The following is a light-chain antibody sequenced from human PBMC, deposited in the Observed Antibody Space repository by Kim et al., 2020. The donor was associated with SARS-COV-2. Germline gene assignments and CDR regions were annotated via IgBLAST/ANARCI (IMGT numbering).Light chain of an antibody. CDR2: TAS. J-gene: IGKJ4*01. CDR3: QQTNSFPLT. Sequence: SASVGDRVTITGRASQGISRWLAWYQQKPGRAPNLLIYTASSLHSGVPSRFSGSGSGTDFTLTISSLEPEDFATYYCQQTNSFPLTFGGGTKVDI. V-gene: IGKV1-12*01. CDR1: QGISRW.